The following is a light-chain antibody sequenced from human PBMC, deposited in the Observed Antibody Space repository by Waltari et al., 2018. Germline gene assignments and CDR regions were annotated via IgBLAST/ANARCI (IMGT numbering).Light chain of an antibody. Sequence: QCALTHPASVSGSPGQSITISCTGTSSAVGRYNLFSWYQQHPGKAPKLMIYEASKRPSGVSNRFSGSKSGNTASLTISGLQAEDEADYYCSSYAGNCNLVVFGGGTKLTVL. J-gene: IGLJ2*01. CDR1: SSAVGRYNL. V-gene: IGLV2-23*01. CDR3: SSYAGNCNLVV. CDR2: EAS.